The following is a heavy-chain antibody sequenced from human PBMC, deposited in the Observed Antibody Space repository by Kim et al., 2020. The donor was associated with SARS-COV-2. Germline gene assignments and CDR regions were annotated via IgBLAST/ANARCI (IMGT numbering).Heavy chain of an antibody. CDR2: IIPIFGTA. Sequence: SVKVSCKASGGTFSSYAISWVRQAPGQGLEWMGGIIPIFGTANYAQKFQGRVTITADESTSTAYMELSSLRSEDTAVYYCARGGWEYDFWSGYYDGRRWFDPWGQGTMVTVSS. V-gene: IGHV1-69*13. J-gene: IGHJ5*02. CDR1: GGTFSSYA. D-gene: IGHD3-3*01. CDR3: ARGGWEYDFWSGYYDGRRWFDP.